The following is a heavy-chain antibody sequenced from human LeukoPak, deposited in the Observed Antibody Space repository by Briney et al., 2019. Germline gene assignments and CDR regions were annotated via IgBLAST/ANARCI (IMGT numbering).Heavy chain of an antibody. V-gene: IGHV1-2*02. CDR2: INPNSGGT. J-gene: IGHJ6*02. CDR3: ARKDESGYYYYGMDV. D-gene: IGHD2-15*01. CDR1: GYTFTGYY. Sequence: ASVKVFCKASGYTFTGYYMHWVRQAPGQGLEWMGWINPNSGGTNYAQKFQGRVTMTRDTSISTAYMELSRLRSDDTAVYYCARKDESGYYYYGMDVWGQGTTVTVSS.